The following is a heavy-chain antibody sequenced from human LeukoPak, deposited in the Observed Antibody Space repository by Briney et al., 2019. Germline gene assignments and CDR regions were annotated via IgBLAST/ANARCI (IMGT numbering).Heavy chain of an antibody. D-gene: IGHD3-10*01. CDR1: GFTFNDYA. CDR2: ISWNSGYI. V-gene: IGHV3-9*01. Sequence: GGSLRLSCAASGFTFNDYAMHWVRQAPGKGLEWVSGISWNSGYIGYADSVKGRFTISRDNAKNSLYLHMNSLRTEDTALYYCAKDMSSDYYGSGSTHFDYWGQGTLVTVSS. J-gene: IGHJ4*02. CDR3: AKDMSSDYYGSGSTHFDY.